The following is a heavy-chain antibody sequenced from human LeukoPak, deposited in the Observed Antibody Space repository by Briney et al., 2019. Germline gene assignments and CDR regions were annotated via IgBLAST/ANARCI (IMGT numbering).Heavy chain of an antibody. Sequence: GASVKVSCKASGYTFTGYYMHWVRQAPGQGLEWMGWINPNSGGTNYAQQFQGRVTMTRDTSISTAYMELRSLRSDDTAVYYCARDCSGGSCITSWGQGTLVTVSS. CDR1: GYTFTGYY. V-gene: IGHV1-2*02. D-gene: IGHD2-15*01. J-gene: IGHJ4*02. CDR3: ARDCSGGSCITS. CDR2: INPNSGGT.